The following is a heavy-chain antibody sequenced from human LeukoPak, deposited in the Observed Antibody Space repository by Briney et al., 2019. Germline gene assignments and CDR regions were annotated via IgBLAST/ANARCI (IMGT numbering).Heavy chain of an antibody. Sequence: ASVKVSCKASAYTFTGSFMHWGRQAPGQGLEWMGWFNPDSGGTNYAQKFQGRVTMTRDTSTSTVYMELSSLRSEDTAVYYCARSVSMIVVIINYAFDIWGQGTTVTVSS. J-gene: IGHJ3*02. CDR3: ARSVSMIVVIINYAFDI. CDR1: AYTFTGSF. V-gene: IGHV1-2*02. CDR2: FNPDSGGT. D-gene: IGHD3-22*01.